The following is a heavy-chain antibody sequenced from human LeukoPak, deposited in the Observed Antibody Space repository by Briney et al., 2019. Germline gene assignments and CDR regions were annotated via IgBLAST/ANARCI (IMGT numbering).Heavy chain of an antibody. D-gene: IGHD5-12*01. CDR3: ARSGTGYEKAFFDY. V-gene: IGHV3-69-1*01. Sequence: GGSLRLSCAASGFTFSDYYMSWIRQAPGKGLEWVSFISSSSNISYADSVKGRFTISRDNAKNSLYLQMNSLRAEDTAVYYCARSGTGYEKAFFDYWGQGTLVTVSS. J-gene: IGHJ4*02. CDR2: ISSSSNI. CDR1: GFTFSDYY.